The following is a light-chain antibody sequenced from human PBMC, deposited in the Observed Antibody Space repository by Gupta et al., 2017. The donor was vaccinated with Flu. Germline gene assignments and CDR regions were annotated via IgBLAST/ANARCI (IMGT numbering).Light chain of an antibody. CDR3: QPSYSAPQT. J-gene: IGKJ1*01. CDR1: QSISSS. V-gene: IGKV1-39*01. CDR2: AAS. Sequence: IQLTQSPSSLSAAVGDRVNITILASQSISSSLNWYQQKPGKAPKLLIYAASSVQSGVPSRFSGSGSGTDFTLTISSLQPEDFATYYCQPSYSAPQTFGQGTKLEIK.